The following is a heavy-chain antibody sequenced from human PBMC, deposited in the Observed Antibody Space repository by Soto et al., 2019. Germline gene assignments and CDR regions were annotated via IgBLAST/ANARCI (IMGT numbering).Heavy chain of an antibody. CDR2: ISYDGSNK. Sequence: QVQLVESGGGVVQPGRSLRLSCAASGFTFSSYGMHWVRQAPGKGLEWVAVISYDGSNKYYADSVKGRFTISRDNSKNTLYLQMNGLRAEDTAVYYCAKVLSMSQDYWGQGTLVTVSS. J-gene: IGHJ4*02. CDR1: GFTFSSYG. V-gene: IGHV3-30*18. CDR3: AKVLSMSQDY. D-gene: IGHD2-15*01.